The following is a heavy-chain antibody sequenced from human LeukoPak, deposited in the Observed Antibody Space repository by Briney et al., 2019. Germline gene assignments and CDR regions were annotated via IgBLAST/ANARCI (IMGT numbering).Heavy chain of an antibody. CDR2: INSDGINT. CDR3: ARASCSSTSCSADY. V-gene: IGHV3-74*01. D-gene: IGHD2-2*01. CDR1: GFTFSNHW. Sequence: GGSLRLSCAASGFTFSNHWMHWVRQAPGKGLVWVSRINSDGINTSYADSVKGRFTISRDNTKNSLYLQMNSLRAEDTALYHCARASCSSTSCSADYWGQGTLVTVSS. J-gene: IGHJ4*02.